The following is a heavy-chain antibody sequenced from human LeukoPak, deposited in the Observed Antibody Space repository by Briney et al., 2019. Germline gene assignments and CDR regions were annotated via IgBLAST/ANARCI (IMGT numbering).Heavy chain of an antibody. Sequence: GGSLRLSCAASGFTFSSYAMHWVRQAPGKGLEWVAVISYDGSNKYYADSVKGRFTISRDNSKNTLYLQMNSLRAEDTAVYYCARGGYSYGFDYWGQGTLVTVSS. V-gene: IGHV3-30*04. CDR3: ARGGYSYGFDY. J-gene: IGHJ4*02. CDR1: GFTFSSYA. D-gene: IGHD5-18*01. CDR2: ISYDGSNK.